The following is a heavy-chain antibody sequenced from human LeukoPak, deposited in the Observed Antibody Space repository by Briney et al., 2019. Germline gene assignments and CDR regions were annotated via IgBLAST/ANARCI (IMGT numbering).Heavy chain of an antibody. V-gene: IGHV3-66*04. D-gene: IGHD3-10*01. CDR1: GFTVSSNY. Sequence: GGSLRLSCAASGFTVSSNYMSWVRQAPGKGLEWVSVIYSGGSTYCADSVKGRFTISRDNSKNTMYLQMNSMRAEDTAVYYCARRGSGSGYYYWGQGTLVTVSS. CDR3: ARRGSGSGYYY. J-gene: IGHJ4*02. CDR2: IYSGGST.